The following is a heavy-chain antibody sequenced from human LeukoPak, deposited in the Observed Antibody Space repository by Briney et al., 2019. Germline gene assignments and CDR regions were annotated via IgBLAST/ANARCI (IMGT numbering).Heavy chain of an antibody. J-gene: IGHJ6*03. D-gene: IGHD2-15*01. CDR1: GFTFSSYA. V-gene: IGHV3-23*01. CDR3: AKDRVAVDYMDV. CDR2: ISGSGGST. Sequence: GGPLRLSCAASGFTFSSYAMSWVRQAPGKGLEWVSAISGSGGSTYYADSVKGRFTISRDNSKNTLYLQMNSLRAEDTAVYYCAKDRVAVDYMDVWGKGTTVTISS.